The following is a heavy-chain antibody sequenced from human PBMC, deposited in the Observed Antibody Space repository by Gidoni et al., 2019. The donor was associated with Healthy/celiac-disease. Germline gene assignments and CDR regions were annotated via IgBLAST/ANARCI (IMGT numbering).Heavy chain of an antibody. CDR1: GFPFSAYY. V-gene: IGHV3-11*05. CDR3: ARVEAAYYYGSSDAFDI. CDR2: ISSSSSYT. Sequence: QVQLVESGGGLVKPGGSLSLSCAASGFPFSAYYMSWIRQAPGKGLEWVSYISSSSSYTNYADSVKGRFTISRDNAKNSLYLQMNSLRAEDTAVYYCARVEAAYYYGSSDAFDIWGQGTMVTVSS. D-gene: IGHD3-10*01. J-gene: IGHJ3*02.